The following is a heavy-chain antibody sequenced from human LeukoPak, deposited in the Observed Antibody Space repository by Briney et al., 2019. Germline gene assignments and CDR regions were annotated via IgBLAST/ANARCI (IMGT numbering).Heavy chain of an antibody. D-gene: IGHD7-27*01. CDR2: ISSSGSTI. Sequence: GGSLRLSCAASGFTFSSYWMDWVRQAPGKGLEWVSYISSSGSTIYYADSVKGRFTISRDNAKKSLFLQMNSLRAEDTAVYYCARNWGRNWFDPWGQGTLVTVSS. J-gene: IGHJ5*02. CDR3: ARNWGRNWFDP. CDR1: GFTFSSYW. V-gene: IGHV3-48*03.